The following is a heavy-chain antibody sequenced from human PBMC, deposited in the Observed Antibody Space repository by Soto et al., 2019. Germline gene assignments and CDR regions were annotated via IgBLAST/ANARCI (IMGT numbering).Heavy chain of an antibody. CDR3: ATDLSWGSNWYYFMDV. J-gene: IGHJ6*03. D-gene: IGHD7-27*01. CDR1: GFILSDCA. V-gene: IGHV3-48*01. CDR2: ISSSSSVI. Sequence: EVQLVESGGGLVQPGGSLRLSCATSGFILSDCAMNWVRQAPGKRLEWVSYISSSSSVIDYGDSVKGRFTASRDNARNSLYLQMNSLKAEDTAVYYCATDLSWGSNWYYFMDVWVKVTAVTAS.